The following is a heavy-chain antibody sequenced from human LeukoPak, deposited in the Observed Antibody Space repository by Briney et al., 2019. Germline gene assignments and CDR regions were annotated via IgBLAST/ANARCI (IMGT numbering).Heavy chain of an antibody. CDR1: GGSISSYY. V-gene: IGHV4-59*01. CDR2: IYHTGST. D-gene: IGHD6-19*01. J-gene: IGHJ4*02. CDR3: AKDYSSGWYFDD. Sequence: SETLSLTCTVSGGSISSYYWSWIRQPPGKGLEWIGYIYHTGSTNYNPSLKSRVTISIEKSKNQFSLNLSSVTAADTAVYYCAKDYSSGWYFDDWGQGTLVTVSS.